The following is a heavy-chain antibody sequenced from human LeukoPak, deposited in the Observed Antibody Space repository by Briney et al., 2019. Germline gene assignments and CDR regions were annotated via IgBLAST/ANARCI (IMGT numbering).Heavy chain of an antibody. D-gene: IGHD1-26*01. CDR3: ARATTGVGADVLSILSFDY. J-gene: IGHJ4*02. Sequence: SETLSLTGTVSGYSISSGYYWGWIRQPPGKGLEWTGSIDHSGSTYYNPSLKSRITISVDTSKNQFSLKLSSVTAADTAVYYCARATTGVGADVLSILSFDYWGQGTLVTVSS. CDR2: IDHSGST. CDR1: GYSISSGYY. V-gene: IGHV4-38-2*02.